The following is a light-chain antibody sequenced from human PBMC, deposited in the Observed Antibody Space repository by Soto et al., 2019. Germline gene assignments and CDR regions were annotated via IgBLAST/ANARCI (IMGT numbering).Light chain of an antibody. CDR2: AAS. CDR3: QQYGHSPRT. Sequence: EIVLTQSPGTLSLSPGERATLSCKASQSVADNYLAWYQQKAGQAPRLLIYAASRRAIGIPDTFSGSGSGTDFTLIIARLEPEDFAVYYCQQYGHSPRTFGQGTKVEIK. J-gene: IGKJ1*01. V-gene: IGKV3-20*01. CDR1: QSVADNY.